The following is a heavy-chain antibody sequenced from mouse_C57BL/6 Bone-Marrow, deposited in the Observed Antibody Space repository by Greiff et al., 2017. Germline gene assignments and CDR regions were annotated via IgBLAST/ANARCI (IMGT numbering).Heavy chain of an antibody. V-gene: IGHV5-17*01. CDR3: ARDSNYVCWYFDV. D-gene: IGHD2-5*01. CDR2: ISSGSSTI. Sequence: EVMLVESGGGLVKPGGSLKLSCAASGFTFSDYGMHWVRRAPEKGLEWVAYISSGSSTIYYADTVKGRFTISRDNAKNTLFLQMTSLRSEDTAMYYCARDSNYVCWYFDVWGTGTTVTVSS. J-gene: IGHJ1*03. CDR1: GFTFSDYG.